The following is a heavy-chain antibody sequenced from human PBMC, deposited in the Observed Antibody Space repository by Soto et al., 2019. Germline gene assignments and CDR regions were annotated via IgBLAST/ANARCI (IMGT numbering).Heavy chain of an antibody. V-gene: IGHV3-30*18. CDR1: GFTFSSYG. J-gene: IGHJ6*02. CDR3: AKRYYYGSGSHGYYGMDV. CDR2: ISYDGSNK. Sequence: PGGSLRLSCAASGFTFSSYGMHWVRQAPGKGLEWVAVISYDGSNKYCADSVKGRFTISRDNSKNTLYLQMNSLRAEDTAVYYCAKRYYYGSGSHGYYGMDVWGQGTTVTVSS. D-gene: IGHD3-10*01.